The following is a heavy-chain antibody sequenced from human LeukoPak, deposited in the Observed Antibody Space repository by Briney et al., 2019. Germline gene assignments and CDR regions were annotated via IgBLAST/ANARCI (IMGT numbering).Heavy chain of an antibody. V-gene: IGHV1-18*01. CDR2: ISAYNGNT. Sequence: ASVKVSCKASGYTFTSYGISWVRQAPGQGLEWMGWISAYNGNTNYAQKLQGRVTMTTDTSTSTAYMELRSLRSDDTAVYYCAINRVEAAAGHGFDYSGQGTLVTVSS. CDR3: AINRVEAAAGHGFDY. J-gene: IGHJ4*02. CDR1: GYTFTSYG. D-gene: IGHD6-13*01.